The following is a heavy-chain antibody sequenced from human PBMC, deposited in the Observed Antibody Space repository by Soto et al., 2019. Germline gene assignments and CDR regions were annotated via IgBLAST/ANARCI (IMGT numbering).Heavy chain of an antibody. Sequence: GGSLRLSCSASGFTFSSYAMHWVRQAPGKGLEWVSYISSSSSTIYYADSVKGRFTISRDNAKNSLYLQMNSLRDEDTAVYYCARESAAIVLVPAATLSLPLFDYWGQGTLVTVSS. V-gene: IGHV3-48*02. CDR3: ARESAAIVLVPAATLSLPLFDY. CDR2: ISSSSSTI. J-gene: IGHJ4*02. D-gene: IGHD2-2*01. CDR1: GFTFSSYA.